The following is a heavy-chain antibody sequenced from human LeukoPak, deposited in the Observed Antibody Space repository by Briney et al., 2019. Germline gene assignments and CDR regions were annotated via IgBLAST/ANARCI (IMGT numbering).Heavy chain of an antibody. J-gene: IGHJ6*02. Sequence: ASVKVSCKASGYTFTSYGISWVRQAPGQGLEWMGWISAYSGNTNYAQKLQGRVAMTTDTSTSTAYMELRSLRSDDTAVYYCARDHPQPSYYYYYGMNVWGQGTTVTVSS. CDR3: ARDHPQPSYYYYYGMNV. V-gene: IGHV1-18*01. CDR2: ISAYSGNT. CDR1: GYTFTSYG.